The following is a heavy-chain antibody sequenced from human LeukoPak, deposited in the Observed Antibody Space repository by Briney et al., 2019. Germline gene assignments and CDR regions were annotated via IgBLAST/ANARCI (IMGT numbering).Heavy chain of an antibody. CDR2: ISYDGSNK. Sequence: GRSLRLSCAASGFTFSSYAMHWVRQAPGKGLEWVAVISYDGSNKYYADSVKGRFTISRDNSKNSLYLQMNSLRAEGTAVYYCAKSDYGSGSYLNYWGQGTLVTVSS. J-gene: IGHJ4*02. CDR1: GFTFSSYA. D-gene: IGHD3-10*01. V-gene: IGHV3-30*04. CDR3: AKSDYGSGSYLNY.